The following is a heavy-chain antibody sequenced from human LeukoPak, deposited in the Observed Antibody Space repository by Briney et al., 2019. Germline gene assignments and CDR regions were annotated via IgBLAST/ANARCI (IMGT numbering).Heavy chain of an antibody. Sequence: SETLSLTCTVSGGSISSYYWSWIRQPPGKGLEWIGYIYYSGSTNYNPSPKSRVTISVDTSKNQFSLKLSSVTAADTAVYYCASGGNDYGDSFDYWGQGTLVTVSS. D-gene: IGHD4-17*01. CDR2: IYYSGST. CDR3: ASGGNDYGDSFDY. V-gene: IGHV4-59*01. CDR1: GGSISSYY. J-gene: IGHJ4*02.